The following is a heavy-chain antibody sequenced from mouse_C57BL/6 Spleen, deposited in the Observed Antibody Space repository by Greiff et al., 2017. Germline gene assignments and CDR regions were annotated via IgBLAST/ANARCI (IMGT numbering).Heavy chain of an antibody. J-gene: IGHJ1*03. Sequence: QVQLLQSGAELAKPGASVKLSCKASGYTFTSYCMHWVKQRPGQGLEWIGYINPSSGYTKYNQKFKDKATLTANKSSSTDYMQLRSLTYEDSAVYYWARRYFDVWGTGTTVTVSS. CDR2: INPSSGYT. CDR3: ARRYFDV. V-gene: IGHV1-7*01. CDR1: GYTFTSYC.